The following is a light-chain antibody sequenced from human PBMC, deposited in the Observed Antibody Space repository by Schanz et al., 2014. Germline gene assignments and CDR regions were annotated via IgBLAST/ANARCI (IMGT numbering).Light chain of an antibody. J-gene: IGLJ3*02. CDR1: TSNIGTGYH. Sequence: QSVLTQPPSVSGAPGQRVTISCTGSTSNIGTGYHVHWYQHFPGTAPKLLIFGDSNRPSGVPGRFSGSKSGTSASLAITGLQAEDEADYYCSSYAGSFTWVFGGRTKLTVL. V-gene: IGLV1-40*01. CDR2: GDS. CDR3: SSYAGSFTWV.